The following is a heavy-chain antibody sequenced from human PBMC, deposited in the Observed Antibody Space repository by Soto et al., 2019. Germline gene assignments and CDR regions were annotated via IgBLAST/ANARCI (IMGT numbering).Heavy chain of an antibody. Sequence: ASVKVSCKASGYTFTSYGISWVRQAPGQGLEWMGWISAYNGNTNYAQKLQGRVTMTTDTSTSTAYMELRSLRSDDTAVYYCARGSMVGLPTATGNFDYWGQGTLVTVSS. CDR1: GYTFTSYG. CDR2: ISAYNGNT. J-gene: IGHJ4*02. V-gene: IGHV1-18*01. CDR3: ARGSMVGLPTATGNFDY. D-gene: IGHD2-15*01.